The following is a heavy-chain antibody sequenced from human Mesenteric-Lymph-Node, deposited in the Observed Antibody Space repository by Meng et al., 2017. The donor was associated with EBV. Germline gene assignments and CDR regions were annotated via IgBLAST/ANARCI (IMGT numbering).Heavy chain of an antibody. D-gene: IGHD4-17*01. CDR2: IYHSGST. CDR1: GGSINSFY. V-gene: IGHV4-59*07. Sequence: QVQPQESGPGLVKPSDPLSLTCNVSGGSINSFYWSWIRQPPGKGLEWIGYIYHSGSTNYNPSLKSRVTMSVDMSKNQFSLKLSSVTAADTAVYYCARVGEADSGDYPNEDSWGQGTLVTVSS. CDR3: ARVGEADSGDYPNEDS. J-gene: IGHJ4*02.